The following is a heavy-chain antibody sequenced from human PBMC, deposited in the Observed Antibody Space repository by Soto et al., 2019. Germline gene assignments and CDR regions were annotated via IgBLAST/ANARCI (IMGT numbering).Heavy chain of an antibody. CDR1: GFSLSTSGVG. CDR3: AHRPAYDTSTGYYPFDY. V-gene: IGHV2-5*02. J-gene: IGHJ4*02. CDR2: IYWDDGK. Sequence: GSGPTLVNPTQTLTLTCTFSGFSLSTSGVGVAWIRQPPGKALEWLALIYWDDGKRYSPSLKTRLNITKDTSKNQVVLTLTNVDPVDTATYYGAHRPAYDTSTGYYPFDYWGQGSLVTVSS. D-gene: IGHD3-9*01.